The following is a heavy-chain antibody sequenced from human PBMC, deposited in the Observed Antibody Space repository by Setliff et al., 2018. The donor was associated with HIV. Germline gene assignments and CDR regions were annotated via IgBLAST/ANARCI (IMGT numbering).Heavy chain of an antibody. D-gene: IGHD6-6*01. CDR2: IFHSGDT. V-gene: IGHV4-31*03. CDR1: GVSVGSGDYY. CDR3: ATRPRIAARPFDY. J-gene: IGHJ4*02. Sequence: PSETLSLTCSVSGVSVGSGDYYWHWIRQHPEKALEWIGYIFHSGDTYHNPSLKSRISMSVDTSKNQFSLGLTSLTAADTAVYYCATRPRIAARPFDYWGQGMLVTVSS.